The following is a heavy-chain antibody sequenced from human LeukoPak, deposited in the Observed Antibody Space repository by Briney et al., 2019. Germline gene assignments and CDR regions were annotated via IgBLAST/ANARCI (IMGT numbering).Heavy chain of an antibody. CDR3: ARGYLHITIFGVVIWGSLDY. V-gene: IGHV4-39*07. CDR2: IYYSGST. CDR1: GGSISSSSYY. J-gene: IGHJ4*02. Sequence: SETLSLTCTVSGGSISSSSYYWGWIRQPPGKGLEWIGSIYYSGSTYYNPSLKSRVTISVDTSKNQFSLKLSSVTAADTAVYYCARGYLHITIFGVVIWGSLDYWGQGTLVTVSS. D-gene: IGHD3-3*01.